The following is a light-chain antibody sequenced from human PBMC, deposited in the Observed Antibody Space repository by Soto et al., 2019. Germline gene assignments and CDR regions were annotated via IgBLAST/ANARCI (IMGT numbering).Light chain of an antibody. CDR2: WAS. CDR3: QQYYSVPYI. CDR1: QRVLYSSNNKNY. Sequence: DIVMTQSPDSLTVSLGERATINCKSSQRVLYSSNNKNYLAWYQQKPGQPPKLLIYWASTRESGVPDRFSGSGSGTDFTLTVSSLQAADVAVYYCQQYYSVPYIFGQGTNLEIK. J-gene: IGKJ2*01. V-gene: IGKV4-1*01.